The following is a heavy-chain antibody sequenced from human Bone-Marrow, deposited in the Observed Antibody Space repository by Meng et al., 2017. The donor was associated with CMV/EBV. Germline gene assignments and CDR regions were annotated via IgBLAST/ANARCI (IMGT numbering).Heavy chain of an antibody. CDR1: GRTFSSYA. CDR2: IIPIFGTA. J-gene: IGHJ3*02. CDR3: ARGHDFEQSWEQGYDI. Sequence: SEKVSCKASGRTFSSYAISWVRQAPGQGLEWMGGIIPIFGTANYAQKFQGRVTITTDESTSTAYMELSSLRSEDTAVYYCARGHDFEQSWEQGYDIWGQGTMVTVSS. V-gene: IGHV1-69*05. D-gene: IGHD3/OR15-3a*01.